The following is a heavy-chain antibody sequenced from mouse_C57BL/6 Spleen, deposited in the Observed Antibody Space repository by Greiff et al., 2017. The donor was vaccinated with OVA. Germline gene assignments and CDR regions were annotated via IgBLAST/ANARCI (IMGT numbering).Heavy chain of an antibody. D-gene: IGHD6-2*01. CDR2: IYPGSGST. V-gene: IGHV1-55*01. Sequence: QVQLKQPGAELVKPGASVKMSCKASGYTFTSYWITWVKQRPGQGLEWIGDIYPGSGSTNYNEKFKSKATLTVDTSSSTAYMQLSSLTSEDSAVYYCARRSSQDYYAMDYWGQGTSVTVSS. J-gene: IGHJ4*01. CDR3: ARRSSQDYYAMDY. CDR1: GYTFTSYW.